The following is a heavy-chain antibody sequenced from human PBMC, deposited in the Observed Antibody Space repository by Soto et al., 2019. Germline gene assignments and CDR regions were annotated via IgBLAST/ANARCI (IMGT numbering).Heavy chain of an antibody. J-gene: IGHJ3*02. D-gene: IGHD3-22*01. Sequence: SETLSLTCAVSGGSISSSNWWSWVRQPPGKGLEWIGEIYHSGSTNYNPSLKSRVTVSVDKSKNQFSLKLSSVTAADTAVYYCARDGATYYYDSSGYYLGAFDIWGQGTMVTVSS. V-gene: IGHV4-4*02. CDR1: GGSISSSNW. CDR2: IYHSGST. CDR3: ARDGATYYYDSSGYYLGAFDI.